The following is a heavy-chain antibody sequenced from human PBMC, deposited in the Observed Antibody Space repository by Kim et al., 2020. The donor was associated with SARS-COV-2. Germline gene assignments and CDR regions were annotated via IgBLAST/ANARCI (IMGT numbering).Heavy chain of an antibody. CDR1: GYTFTSYG. D-gene: IGHD3-10*01. CDR3: ARCYYGSGSYYNGPDY. CDR2: ISAYNGNT. Sequence: ASVKVSCKASGYTFTSYGISWVRQAPGQGLEWMGWISAYNGNTNYAQKLQGRVTMTTDTSTSTAYMELRSLRSDDTAVYYCARCYYGSGSYYNGPDYWGQGTRVTVPS. V-gene: IGHV1-18*01. J-gene: IGHJ4*02.